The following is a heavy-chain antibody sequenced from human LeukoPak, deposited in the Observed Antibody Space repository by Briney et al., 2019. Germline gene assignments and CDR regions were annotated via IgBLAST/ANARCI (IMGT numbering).Heavy chain of an antibody. CDR1: GGSISSYY. Sequence: SSETLSLTCTVSGGSISSYYWSWIRQPPGKGLEWIGYIYYSGSTNYNPSLKSRVTISVDTSKNQFSLKLSSVTAADTAVYYCARFYGSGSYYLDYFDYWGQGTLVTVSS. CDR2: IYYSGST. V-gene: IGHV4-59*01. CDR3: ARFYGSGSYYLDYFDY. J-gene: IGHJ4*02. D-gene: IGHD3-10*01.